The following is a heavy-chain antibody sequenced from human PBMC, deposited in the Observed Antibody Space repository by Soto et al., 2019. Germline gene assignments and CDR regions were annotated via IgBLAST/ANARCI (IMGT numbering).Heavy chain of an antibody. J-gene: IGHJ5*02. CDR2: IIPIFGTA. V-gene: IGHV1-69*13. D-gene: IGHD6-6*01. CDR1: GGTFSSYA. CDR3: ARDGAPYSSSSPHWFDP. Sequence: SVKVSCKASGGTFSSYAISWVRQAPGQGLEWMGGIIPIFGTANYAQKVQGRVTITADESTSTAYMELSSLRSEDTAVYYCARDGAPYSSSSPHWFDPWGQGTLVTVSS.